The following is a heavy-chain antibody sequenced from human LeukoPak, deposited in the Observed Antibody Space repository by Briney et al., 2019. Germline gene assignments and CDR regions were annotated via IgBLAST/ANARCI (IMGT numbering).Heavy chain of an antibody. CDR2: ISGSGGST. J-gene: IGHJ6*02. D-gene: IGHD6-13*01. CDR1: GFTFSSYA. V-gene: IGHV3-23*01. Sequence: PGGSLRLSCAASGFTFSSYAMSWVRQAPGKGLEWVSAISGSGGSTYYADSVKGRFTISRDNSKNTPYLQMNSLRAEDTAVYYCAKRMWYSSSWYYYYGMDVWGQGTTVTVSS. CDR3: AKRMWYSSSWYYYYGMDV.